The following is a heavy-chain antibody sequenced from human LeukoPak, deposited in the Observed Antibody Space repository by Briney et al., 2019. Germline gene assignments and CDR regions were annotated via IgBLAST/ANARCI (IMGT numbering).Heavy chain of an antibody. J-gene: IGHJ5*02. Sequence: SQTLSLTCAISGDSFSSNSVTWNWIRQSPSRGLEWLGRAYYRSTWYNDYAVSVRGRITVNPDTSKNQFSLHLNSVTPEDTAVYYCARRLTQYDCFDPWGQGILVTVSS. CDR1: GDSFSSNSVT. D-gene: IGHD2-2*01. CDR2: AYYRSTWYN. V-gene: IGHV6-1*01. CDR3: ARRLTQYDCFDP.